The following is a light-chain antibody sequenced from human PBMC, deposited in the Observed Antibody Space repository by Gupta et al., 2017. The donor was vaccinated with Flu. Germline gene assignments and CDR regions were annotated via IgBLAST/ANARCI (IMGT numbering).Light chain of an antibody. V-gene: IGKV1-39*01. Sequence: DIQMTQSPSSLSASVGDRVTITCRASQSISSYVNWYQQTPGKAPKFLIYSASNLQSGVSSRFSGSGSGTDFTLTISSLQPEDFATYYCQQSYNTPLTFGGGTKVEIK. CDR1: QSISSY. CDR3: QQSYNTPLT. CDR2: SAS. J-gene: IGKJ4*01.